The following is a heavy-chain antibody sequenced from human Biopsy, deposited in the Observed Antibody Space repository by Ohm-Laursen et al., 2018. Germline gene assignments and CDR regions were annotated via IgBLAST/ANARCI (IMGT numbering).Heavy chain of an antibody. CDR3: ARSSRTSGWPYFDN. D-gene: IGHD6-19*01. CDR2: IYSSGNT. Sequence: SETLSLTCAVSACSINSYYWNWIRQPPGQGLEYIVFIYSSGNTNYNPALHNRVTMSVDTSQYQFSLKLSSAIAAAAYFYYCARSSRTSGWPYFDNWGQGTLVIVSS. J-gene: IGHJ4*02. V-gene: IGHV4-59*01. CDR1: ACSINSYY.